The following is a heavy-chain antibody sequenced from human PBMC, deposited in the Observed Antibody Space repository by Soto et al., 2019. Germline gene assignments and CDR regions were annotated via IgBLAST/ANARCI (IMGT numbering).Heavy chain of an antibody. Sequence: GGSLRLSCAASGFPFSSYDMHWVRQATGKGLEWVSAITTAGDTFYPGSVKGRFTISRENAKNSLYLQMNNLRAGDTAVYYCATSGGAGHLRTNPRDAFAIWGQGTIVTVSS. CDR2: ITTAGDT. V-gene: IGHV3-13*01. D-gene: IGHD2-8*01. CDR1: GFPFSSYD. CDR3: ATSGGAGHLRTNPRDAFAI. J-gene: IGHJ3*02.